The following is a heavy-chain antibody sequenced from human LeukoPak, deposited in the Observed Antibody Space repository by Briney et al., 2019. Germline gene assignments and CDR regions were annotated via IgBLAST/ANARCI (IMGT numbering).Heavy chain of an antibody. CDR1: GFTFSNAW. CDR3: ARDIQLST. Sequence: GGSLRLSCAASGFTFSNAWMSWVRQAPGKGLEWVSLISSTGGNSYYADSVKGRFTISRDNSKDTLYLQMDSLRAEDTAIYYCARDIQLSTWGLGTKVTVSS. J-gene: IGHJ3*01. D-gene: IGHD5-24*01. V-gene: IGHV3-23*01. CDR2: ISSTGGNS.